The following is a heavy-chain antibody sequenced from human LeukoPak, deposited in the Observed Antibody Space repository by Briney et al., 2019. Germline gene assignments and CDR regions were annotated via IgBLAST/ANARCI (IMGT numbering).Heavy chain of an antibody. D-gene: IGHD1-20*01. CDR3: AKGANWNGLYYLDY. Sequence: GGSLRLSCAAPGFTFSNYAMSWVRQAPGKGLEWVSGISGSGTGTYYADSVKGRFTISRDSSKNTVYLQMNSLRAEDAAVYYCAKGANWNGLYYLDYWGQGTLVTVSS. CDR2: ISGSGTGT. V-gene: IGHV3-23*01. J-gene: IGHJ4*02. CDR1: GFTFSNYA.